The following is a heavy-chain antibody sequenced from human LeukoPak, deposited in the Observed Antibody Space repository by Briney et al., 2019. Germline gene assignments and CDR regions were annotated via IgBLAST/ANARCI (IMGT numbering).Heavy chain of an antibody. CDR2: IYYSGST. CDR1: GGSISSSSYY. Sequence: PSETLSLTCTVSGGSISSSSYYWSWLRQPPGKGLEWFGSIYYSGSTNYNPSFKSRVTISVDTSKNQFSLKLSSVTAADTAVYYCARDTAYCGGDCAPGYYYGMDVWGQGTTVTVSS. J-gene: IGHJ6*02. V-gene: IGHV4-61*01. D-gene: IGHD2-21*02. CDR3: ARDTAYCGGDCAPGYYYGMDV.